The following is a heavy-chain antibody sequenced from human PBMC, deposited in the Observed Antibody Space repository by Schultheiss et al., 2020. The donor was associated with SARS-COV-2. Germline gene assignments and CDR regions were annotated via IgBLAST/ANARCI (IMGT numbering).Heavy chain of an antibody. J-gene: IGHJ6*02. CDR2: INPSGGST. V-gene: IGHV1-46*01. CDR3: ARVHDFWSGYLSYYYYGMDV. D-gene: IGHD3-3*01. Sequence: ASVKVSCKASGYTFTSYYMHWVRQAPGQGLEWMGIINPSGGSTSYAQKFQGRVTITADESTSTAYMELSSLRSEDTAVYYCARVHDFWSGYLSYYYYGMDVWGQGTTVTVSS. CDR1: GYTFTSYY.